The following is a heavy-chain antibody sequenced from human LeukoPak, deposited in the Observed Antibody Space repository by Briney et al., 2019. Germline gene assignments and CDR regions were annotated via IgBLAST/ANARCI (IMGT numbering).Heavy chain of an antibody. V-gene: IGHV4-34*01. Sequence: GSLRLSCTASGFTFGDYAVTWFRQAPGKGLEWIGEINHSGSTNYNPSLKSRVTISVDTSKNQFSLKLSSVTAADTAVYYCARGGSYNYYWGQGTLVTVSS. J-gene: IGHJ4*02. CDR1: GFTFGDYA. CDR2: INHSGST. CDR3: ARGGSYNYY. D-gene: IGHD5-24*01.